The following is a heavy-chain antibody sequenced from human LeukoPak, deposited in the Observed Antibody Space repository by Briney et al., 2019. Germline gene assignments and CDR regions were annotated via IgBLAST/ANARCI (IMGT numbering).Heavy chain of an antibody. Sequence: GGSLRLSCAASGFTFSSYGMHWVRQAPGKGLEWVAVIWYDGSNKYYADSVKGRLTISRDNSKNTLYPQMNSLRAEDTAVYYCATLVGATADYWGQGTLVTVSS. CDR2: IWYDGSNK. CDR3: ATLVGATADY. J-gene: IGHJ4*02. V-gene: IGHV3-33*01. CDR1: GFTFSSYG. D-gene: IGHD1-26*01.